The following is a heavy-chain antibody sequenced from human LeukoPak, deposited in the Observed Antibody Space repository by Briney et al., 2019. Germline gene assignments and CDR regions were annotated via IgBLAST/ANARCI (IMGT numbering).Heavy chain of an antibody. Sequence: ASVKVSCKASGYTFTSYGISWVRQAPGQGLEWMGWISAYNGNTNYAQKLQGRVTMTTDTSTSTAYMELRSLRSDDTAVYYCARDSRVWGSYRYLGNDYWGQGTLVTVSS. CDR2: ISAYNGNT. J-gene: IGHJ4*02. V-gene: IGHV1-18*01. D-gene: IGHD3-16*02. CDR1: GYTFTSYG. CDR3: ARDSRVWGSYRYLGNDY.